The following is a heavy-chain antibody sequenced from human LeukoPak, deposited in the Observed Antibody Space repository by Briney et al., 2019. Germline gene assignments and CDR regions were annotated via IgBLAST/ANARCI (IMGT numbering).Heavy chain of an antibody. V-gene: IGHV3-23*01. J-gene: IGHJ5*02. D-gene: IGHD3-3*01. CDR2: ISGSGGNT. CDR3: AKLVPSDDFWSGYLGWFDP. CDR1: GFTFSSYA. Sequence: SGGSLRLSCAASGFTFSSYAMSWVRQAPGKGLEWVSVISGSGGNTYSADSVKGRFTISRDNSKNTLYLQMNTLTAEDTAVYYCAKLVPSDDFWSGYLGWFDPWGQGTLVTVSS.